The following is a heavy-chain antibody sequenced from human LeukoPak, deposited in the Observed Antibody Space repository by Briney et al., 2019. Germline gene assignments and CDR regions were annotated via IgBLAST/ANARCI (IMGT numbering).Heavy chain of an antibody. D-gene: IGHD4-17*01. J-gene: IGHJ6*02. V-gene: IGHV3-73*01. CDR1: GFTFSNSA. CDR2: IRSQGDTYAT. Sequence: GGSLTLSCAASGFTFSNSAMHWVRQASGKGLEWVGRIRSQGDTYATAYAASVKGRFTISRDDSKNTAYLRMNGLKTEDTAVYYCTRLHDFGDYYGMDVWGQGTTVTVSS. CDR3: TRLHDFGDYYGMDV.